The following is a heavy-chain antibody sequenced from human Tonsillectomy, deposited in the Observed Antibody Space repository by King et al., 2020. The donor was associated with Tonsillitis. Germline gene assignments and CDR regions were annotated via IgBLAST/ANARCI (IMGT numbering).Heavy chain of an antibody. CDR1: GFTFSSYA. D-gene: IGHD3-16*01. Sequence: VKLVESGGGLVQPGGSLRLSCAASGFTFSSYAMSWVRQAPGKGLEWVSAISGSGGSTYYADSVKGRFTISRDNSKNTLYLQMNSLRAEDTAVYYCAKDTTGGGRTLVLSGAFDIWGQGTMVTVSS. V-gene: IGHV3-23*04. CDR3: AKDTTGGGRTLVLSGAFDI. J-gene: IGHJ3*02. CDR2: ISGSGGST.